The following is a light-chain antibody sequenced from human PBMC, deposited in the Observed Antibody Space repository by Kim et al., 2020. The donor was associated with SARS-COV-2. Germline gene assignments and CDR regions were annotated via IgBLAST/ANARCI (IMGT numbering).Light chain of an antibody. CDR1: SSDVGSYKY. CDR3: SSYTSTSTLP. J-gene: IGLJ1*01. V-gene: IGLV2-14*03. Sequence: QSALTQPASVSGSPGQSITISCTGTSSDVGSYKYVSWYQEHPGKAPKLMIYDVSYRPSGVSNRFSGSKSGNTASLTISGLQAEDEADYYCSSYTSTSTLPFGTGTKVTVL. CDR2: DVS.